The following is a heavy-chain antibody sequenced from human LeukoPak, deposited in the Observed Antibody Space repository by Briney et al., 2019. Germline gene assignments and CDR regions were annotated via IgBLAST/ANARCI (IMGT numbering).Heavy chain of an antibody. J-gene: IGHJ4*02. CDR3: ASPIFGVVPASLVDY. CDR2: INSDGSST. V-gene: IGHV3-74*01. CDR1: GFTFSSYW. Sequence: SGGSLRLSCAASGFTFSSYWMHWVRQAPGKGLVWVSRINSDGSSTSYADSVKGRFTISRDNAKNSLYLQMNSLRAEDTAVYYCASPIFGVVPASLVDYWGQGTLVTVSS. D-gene: IGHD3-3*01.